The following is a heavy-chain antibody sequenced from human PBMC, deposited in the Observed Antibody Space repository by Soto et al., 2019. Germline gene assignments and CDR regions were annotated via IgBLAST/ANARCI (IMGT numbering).Heavy chain of an antibody. CDR1: GYTFTSYY. J-gene: IGHJ4*02. D-gene: IGHD2-15*01. CDR3: AGLYCRGGSCLKDFVY. Sequence: GASVKVSCKASGYTFTSYYMHWVRQAPGQGLEWMGIINPSGGSTSYAQKFQGRVTMTRDTSTSTVYMELSSLRSEDTAVYYCAGLYCRGGSCLKDFVYWGQGTLV. V-gene: IGHV1-46*03. CDR2: INPSGGST.